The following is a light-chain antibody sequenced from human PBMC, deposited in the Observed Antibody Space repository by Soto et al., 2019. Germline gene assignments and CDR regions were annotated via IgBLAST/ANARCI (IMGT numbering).Light chain of an antibody. CDR1: SSDVGSYNL. V-gene: IGLV2-23*03. J-gene: IGLJ1*01. Sequence: QSALTQPASVSGSPGQSITISCTGTSSDVGSYNLVSWYQQHPGKAPKVMISGGSKRPSGVSNRFSGSKSGNTASLTISGLQAEDEADYYCCSYAGYSTFVFGSGTKLTVL. CDR3: CSYAGYSTFV. CDR2: GGS.